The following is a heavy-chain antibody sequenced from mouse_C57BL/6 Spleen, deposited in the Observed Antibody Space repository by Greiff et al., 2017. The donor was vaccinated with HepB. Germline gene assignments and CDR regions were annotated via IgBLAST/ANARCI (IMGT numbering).Heavy chain of an antibody. CDR3: TGRGDYDPAWFAY. CDR2: IDPETGGT. CDR1: GYTFTDYD. J-gene: IGHJ3*01. D-gene: IGHD2-4*01. Sequence: VQLQQSGAELVRPGASVTLSCKASGYTFTDYDMYWVKQTPVNGLEWIGAIDPETGGTAYNQKFKGKAILTADKSSSTAYMELRSLTSEDSAVYYCTGRGDYDPAWFAYWGQGTLVTVSA. V-gene: IGHV1-15*01.